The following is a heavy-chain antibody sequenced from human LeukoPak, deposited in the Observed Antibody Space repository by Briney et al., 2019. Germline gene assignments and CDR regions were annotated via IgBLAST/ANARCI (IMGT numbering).Heavy chain of an antibody. D-gene: IGHD3-16*01. J-gene: IGHJ4*02. CDR2: IYYSGST. CDR1: GGSLSSYY. CDR3: ALTYLRLGYFDY. Sequence: SETLSLTCTVSGGSLSSYYWSWIRQPPGKGLEWIGYIYYSGSTNYNPSLKSRVTISLDTSKNQFSLKLSSVTAADTAVYYCALTYLRLGYFDYWGQGTLVTVSS. V-gene: IGHV4-59*01.